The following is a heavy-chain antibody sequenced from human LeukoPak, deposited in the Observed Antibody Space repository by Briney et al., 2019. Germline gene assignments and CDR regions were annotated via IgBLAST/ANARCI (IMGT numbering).Heavy chain of an antibody. CDR1: GYTFTSYG. CDR3: ARAWAVLNYSYYYMDV. Sequence: GASVKVSCKPSGYTFTSYGISWVRQAPGQGLEWMGWISAYNGNTNYAKKLQGRVTLTTDTSTSTAYLELRSLRSDDTAVYYCARAWAVLNYSYYYMDVWGKGTTVTVS. J-gene: IGHJ6*03. CDR2: ISAYNGNT. V-gene: IGHV1-18*01. D-gene: IGHD4/OR15-4a*01.